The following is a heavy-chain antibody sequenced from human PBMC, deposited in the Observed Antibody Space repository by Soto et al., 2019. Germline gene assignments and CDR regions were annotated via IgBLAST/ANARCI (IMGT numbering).Heavy chain of an antibody. Sequence: GGSLRLSCAASGFTFSSYAMHWVRQAPGKGLEWVAVISYDGSNKYYADSVKGRFTISRDNSKNTLYLQMNSLRAEDTAVYYCARGSLCSCGFWLGYFDYWGQGTLVTVSS. V-gene: IGHV3-30-3*01. CDR3: ARGSLCSCGFWLGYFDY. J-gene: IGHJ4*02. D-gene: IGHD2-15*01. CDR1: GFTFSSYA. CDR2: ISYDGSNK.